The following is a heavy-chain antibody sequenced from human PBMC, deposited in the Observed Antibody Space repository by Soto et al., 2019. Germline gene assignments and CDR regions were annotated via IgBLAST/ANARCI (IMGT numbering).Heavy chain of an antibody. D-gene: IGHD3-9*01. CDR3: ARLWVLRYFDWLLGPLDY. Sequence: GESLKISCKGSGYSFTSYWIGWVRQMPGKGLEWMGIIYPGDSDTRYSPSFQGQVTISADKSISTAYLQWSSLKASDTAMYYCARLWVLRYFDWLLGPLDYWGQGTLVTVSS. CDR1: GYSFTSYW. CDR2: IYPGDSDT. J-gene: IGHJ4*02. V-gene: IGHV5-51*01.